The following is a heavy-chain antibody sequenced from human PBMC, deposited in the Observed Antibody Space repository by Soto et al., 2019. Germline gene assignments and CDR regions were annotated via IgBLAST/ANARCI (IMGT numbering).Heavy chain of an antibody. CDR2: MFPSGDTT. D-gene: IGHD3-10*01. CDR1: GYTFTNYY. Sequence: VSVKVSCTEFGYTFTNYYMHWVRQAPGQGLEWVGVMFPSGDTTSYAQKFQGRVTMTRDTSTSTVFMELSSLISEDTAVYYCSREFRGTGGFDPWGQGTLVTSPQ. CDR3: SREFRGTGGFDP. J-gene: IGHJ5*02. V-gene: IGHV1-46*03.